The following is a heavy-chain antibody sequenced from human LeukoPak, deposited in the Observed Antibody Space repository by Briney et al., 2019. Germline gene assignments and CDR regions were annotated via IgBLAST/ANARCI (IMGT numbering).Heavy chain of an antibody. CDR2: IYSGGST. CDR1: GFTVSSNY. CDR3: ARSKWLEDAFDI. J-gene: IGHJ3*02. D-gene: IGHD6-19*01. Sequence: GGSLRLSCAASGFTVSSNYMSWVRQAPGKGLEWVSVIYSGGSTYYADSVKGRFTISRDNSKNTLYLQMNSLRAEDTAVYYCARSKWLEDAFDIWGQGTMVTVSS. V-gene: IGHV3-66*01.